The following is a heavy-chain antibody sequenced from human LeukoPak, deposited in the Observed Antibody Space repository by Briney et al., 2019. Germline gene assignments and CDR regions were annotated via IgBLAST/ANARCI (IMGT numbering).Heavy chain of an antibody. D-gene: IGHD4-23*01. CDR1: GFTFSSYE. J-gene: IGHJ4*02. Sequence: GGSLRLSCAASGFTFSSYEMNWVRQAPGKGLEWVSYISSSGSTIYYADSVKGRFTISRDNAKNSLYLQMNSLRAEDTAVYYCARDASGSGGTDFDYWGQGTLVTVSS. CDR2: ISSSGSTI. CDR3: ARDASGSGGTDFDY. V-gene: IGHV3-48*03.